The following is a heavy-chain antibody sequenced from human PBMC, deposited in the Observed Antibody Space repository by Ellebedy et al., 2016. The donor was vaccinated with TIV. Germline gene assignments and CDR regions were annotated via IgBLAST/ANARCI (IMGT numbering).Heavy chain of an antibody. Sequence: SETLSLTXAVSGGSISSSNWWSWVRQPPGKGLGWIGEIYHSGSTNYNPSLKSRVTISVDKSKNHFSLKLSSVTAADTAVYYCARGEDTLVPHYWGQGTLVTVSS. CDR2: IYHSGST. V-gene: IGHV4-4*02. J-gene: IGHJ4*02. CDR1: GGSISSSNW. CDR3: ARGEDTLVPHY. D-gene: IGHD3-10*01.